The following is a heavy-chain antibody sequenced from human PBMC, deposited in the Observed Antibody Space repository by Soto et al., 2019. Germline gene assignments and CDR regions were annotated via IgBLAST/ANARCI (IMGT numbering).Heavy chain of an antibody. CDR3: ARDRVIAAAPINWFDP. D-gene: IGHD6-13*01. J-gene: IGHJ5*02. CDR2: IWYDGSNK. CDR1: GFTFSSYG. V-gene: IGHV3-33*01. Sequence: QVQLVESGGGVVQPGRSLRLSCAASGFTFSSYGMHWVRQAPGKGLEWVAVIWYDGSNKYYADSVKGRFTISRDNSKNTLYLQMNSLRAEDTAVYYCARDRVIAAAPINWFDPWGQGTLVTVSS.